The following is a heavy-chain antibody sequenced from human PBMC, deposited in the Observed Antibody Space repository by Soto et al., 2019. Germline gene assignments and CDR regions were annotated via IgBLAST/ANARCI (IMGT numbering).Heavy chain of an antibody. CDR3: ITDGNYYDSSD. CDR2: IKSKTDGATT. J-gene: IGHJ4*01. CDR1: GFTFGNAW. V-gene: IGHV3-15*01. Sequence: GGSLRLSCAASGFTFGNAWLSRGRQAPGKGREWVGRIKSKTDGATTDYAAPVKGRFTISRDDSKNTLYLQMNSLKTEDTAVYYCITDGNYYDSSDWGHGTWVTV. D-gene: IGHD3-22*01.